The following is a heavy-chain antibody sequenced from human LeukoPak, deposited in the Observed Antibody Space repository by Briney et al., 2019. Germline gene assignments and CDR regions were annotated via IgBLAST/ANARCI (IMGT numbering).Heavy chain of an antibody. V-gene: IGHV3-7*01. CDR2: IKQDGSEK. J-gene: IGHJ4*02. CDR1: GFTFSSYW. D-gene: IGHD1-26*01. Sequence: GGSLRLSCAASGFTFSSYWMSWVRQAPGKGLEWVANIKQDGSEKYYVDSVNGRFTIARDNAKNSLYLQMNSLRAEDTAVYYCARAYQLQWELFGSEDTGGPFDYWGQGTLVTVSS. CDR3: ARAYQLQWELFGSEDTGGPFDY.